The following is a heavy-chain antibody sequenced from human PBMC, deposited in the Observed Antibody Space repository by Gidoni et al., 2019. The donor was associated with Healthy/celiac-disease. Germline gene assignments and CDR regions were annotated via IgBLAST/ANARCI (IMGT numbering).Heavy chain of an antibody. Sequence: QVQLVESGGGVVQPGRSLRLSCAASGFTFSSYGMHWVRQAPGKGLEWVAVIWYDGSNKYYADSVKGRFTISRDNSKNTLYLQMNSLRAEDTAVYYCARGLVGDAFDIWGQGTMVTVSS. V-gene: IGHV3-33*08. CDR3: ARGLVGDAFDI. CDR2: IWYDGSNK. J-gene: IGHJ3*02. D-gene: IGHD1-26*01. CDR1: GFTFSSYG.